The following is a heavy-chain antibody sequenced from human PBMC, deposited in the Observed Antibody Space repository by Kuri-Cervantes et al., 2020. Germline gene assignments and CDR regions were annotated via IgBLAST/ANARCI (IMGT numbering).Heavy chain of an antibody. Sequence: ASVKVSCKASGYTFINFGISWVRQAPGQGLEWMGWISAYNGDTNYAQKIKGRVNMTTDTSTSKAYMELRSLRSDDTAVYYCARDAQHDYYGSGRHDAFDIWGQGTMVTVSS. V-gene: IGHV1-18*04. CDR1: GYTFINFG. CDR2: ISAYNGDT. CDR3: ARDAQHDYYGSGRHDAFDI. D-gene: IGHD3-10*01. J-gene: IGHJ3*02.